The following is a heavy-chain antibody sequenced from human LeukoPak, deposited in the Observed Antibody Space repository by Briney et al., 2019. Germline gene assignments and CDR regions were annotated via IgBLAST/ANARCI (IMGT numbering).Heavy chain of an antibody. Sequence: GGSLRLSCAASGFTFSFYSMNWVRQAPGKGLEWISYISSSTSTIYYADTVKGRFTISRDNAKNSLYLQMNSLRAEETAVYYCARVGGDPPYYYYYMDVWGKGTTVTVSS. J-gene: IGHJ6*03. CDR3: ARVGGDPPYYYYYMDV. CDR2: ISSSTSTI. V-gene: IGHV3-48*04. D-gene: IGHD1-26*01. CDR1: GFTFSFYS.